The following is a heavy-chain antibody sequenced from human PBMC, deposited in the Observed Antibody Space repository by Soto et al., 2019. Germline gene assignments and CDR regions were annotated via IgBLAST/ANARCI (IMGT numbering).Heavy chain of an antibody. V-gene: IGHV6-1*01. Sequence: SQTLSLTCVISGDSVSSNSAAWNWIRQSPSRGPEWLGRTYYRSKWYREYAPSVKSRITINPDTSKNQFSLQLNSVSPEDTAVYYCARTVGWLDPWGQGSLVTVSS. J-gene: IGHJ5*02. D-gene: IGHD1-26*01. CDR3: ARTVGWLDP. CDR2: TYYRSKWYR. CDR1: GDSVSSNSAA.